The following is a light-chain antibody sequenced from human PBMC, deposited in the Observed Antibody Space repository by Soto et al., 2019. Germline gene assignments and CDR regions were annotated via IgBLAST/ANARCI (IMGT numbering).Light chain of an antibody. J-gene: IGKJ4*01. CDR1: QSVSSSY. CDR3: QQYGSSPAVT. CDR2: GAS. Sequence: DIVLTQSPGTLSLSPGERATLSCRASQSVSSSYLAWYQQKPGQAPRLLIYGASSRATGIPDRFSGSGSGTDFTLTISRLEPEDFAVYYCQQYGSSPAVTFGGGTKVEIQ. V-gene: IGKV3-20*01.